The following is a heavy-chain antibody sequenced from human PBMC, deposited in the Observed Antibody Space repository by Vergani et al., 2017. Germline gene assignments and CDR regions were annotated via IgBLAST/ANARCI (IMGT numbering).Heavy chain of an antibody. CDR3: ARMGGYDEGDAFRIGYFDS. CDR1: GDSFSSCAYS. J-gene: IGHJ4*02. D-gene: IGHD3-22*01. Sequence: QVQLQESGPGLVKPSQTLSLTCSASGDSFSSCAYSWNCIRQHPGKGLEWIGYIYATGRTHHNPSLRRRINMSVDTSKNQFSLKLNSVTAADTAMYYCARMGGYDEGDAFRIGYFDSWGPGILVTVSS. V-gene: IGHV4-31*03. CDR2: IYATGRT.